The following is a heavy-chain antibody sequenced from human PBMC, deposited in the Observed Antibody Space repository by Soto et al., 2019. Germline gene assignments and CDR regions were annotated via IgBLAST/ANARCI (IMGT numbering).Heavy chain of an antibody. D-gene: IGHD5-18*01. J-gene: IGHJ4*02. CDR2: FDAEDGET. CDR3: ATRLPEWVGDSTWIQLWFNF. CDR1: GYTLTELS. V-gene: IGHV1-24*01. Sequence: QVQLVQSGAEVKKPGASVKVSCKVSGYTLTELSMHWVRQAPGKGLEWMGGFDAEDGETIYAQKFQGRVTMTEDTSTDTANVELSSLSSEDADVYYCATRLPEWVGDSTWIQLWFNFWGQGTMVTVSS.